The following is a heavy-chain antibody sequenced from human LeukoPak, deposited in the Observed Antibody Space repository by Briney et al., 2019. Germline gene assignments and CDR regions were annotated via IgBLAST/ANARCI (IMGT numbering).Heavy chain of an antibody. Sequence: GGSLRLSCAVSGFTFSSSAMSWVRQAPGKGLEWVSGISGSGGSTYYADSVKGRFTISRDNSKNTLYLQMNNLRPGDTALYYCAKHSGSYFIYYVDSWGQGTLVTVSS. CDR2: ISGSGGST. CDR3: AKHSGSYFIYYVDS. V-gene: IGHV3-23*01. D-gene: IGHD1-26*01. CDR1: GFTFSSSA. J-gene: IGHJ4*02.